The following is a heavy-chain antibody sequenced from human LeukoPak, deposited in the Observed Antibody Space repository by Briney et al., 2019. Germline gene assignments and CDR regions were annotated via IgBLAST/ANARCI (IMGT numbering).Heavy chain of an antibody. J-gene: IGHJ3*02. D-gene: IGHD4-17*01. Sequence: GASVKVSCKASGYSFTGYYMHWVRQAPGQGLEWMGWINPNSGGTNYAQKFQGRVTMTRDTSISTAYMELSRLRSDDTAVYYCARADDYGDYGSAFDIWGQGTMVTVSS. CDR1: GYSFTGYY. CDR2: INPNSGGT. V-gene: IGHV1-2*02. CDR3: ARADDYGDYGSAFDI.